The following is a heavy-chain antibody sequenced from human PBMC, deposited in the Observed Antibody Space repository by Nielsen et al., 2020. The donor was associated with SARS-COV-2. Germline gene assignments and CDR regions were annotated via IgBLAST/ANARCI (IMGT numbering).Heavy chain of an antibody. CDR3: ARDEATTIFGVVIAGQDDAFDI. CDR2: IFSDDSST. J-gene: IGHJ3*02. D-gene: IGHD3-3*01. V-gene: IGHV3-NL1*01. Sequence: PGKGLEWVSVIFSDDSSTYYADSVNGRFTISRDNAKNSLYLQMNSLRAEDTAVYYCARDEATTIFGVVIAGQDDAFDIWGQGTMVTVSS.